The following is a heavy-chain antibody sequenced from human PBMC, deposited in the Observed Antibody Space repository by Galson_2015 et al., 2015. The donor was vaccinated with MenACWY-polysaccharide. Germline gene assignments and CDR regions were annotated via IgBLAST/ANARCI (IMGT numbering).Heavy chain of an antibody. Sequence: SLRLSCAASGLKFRGSGMHWVRQAPGKGLERVAVIQYDGSQKQYIESVKGRFTISRDNYKNTLYLEMNSLRAEDTALYYCAREGSRIVFHAFDVWGQGTMVIVSS. CDR1: GLKFRGSG. CDR3: AREGSRIVFHAFDV. CDR2: IQYDGSQK. D-gene: IGHD3-10*02. V-gene: IGHV3-33*01. J-gene: IGHJ3*01.